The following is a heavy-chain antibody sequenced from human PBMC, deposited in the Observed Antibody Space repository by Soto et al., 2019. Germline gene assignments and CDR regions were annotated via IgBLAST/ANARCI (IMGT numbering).Heavy chain of an antibody. CDR2: ISSVSSYI. J-gene: IGHJ4*02. Sequence: GGSLRLSCAASGFTFSSYTMNWVRQAPGKGLEWVSSISSVSSYIYYADSVKGRFTISRDNAKNSLYLQMNSLRAEDTAVYYCARASYSSGWHTDYWGQGTLVTVSS. D-gene: IGHD6-19*01. CDR1: GFTFSSYT. CDR3: ARASYSSGWHTDY. V-gene: IGHV3-21*01.